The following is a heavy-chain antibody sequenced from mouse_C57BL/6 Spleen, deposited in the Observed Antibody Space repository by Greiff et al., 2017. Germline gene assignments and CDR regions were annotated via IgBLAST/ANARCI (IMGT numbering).Heavy chain of an antibody. J-gene: IGHJ4*01. Sequence: QVQLQQSGAELARPGASVKLSCKASGYTFTSYGISWVKQRTGQGLEWIGEIYPRSGNTYYNAKFKGKATLTADKSSSTAYMELRSLTAEDSAVYFGARSPLTGTEYARDYWGQRTSVTGSS. D-gene: IGHD3-3*01. V-gene: IGHV1-81*01. CDR2: IYPRSGNT. CDR1: GYTFTSYG. CDR3: ARSPLTGTEYARDY.